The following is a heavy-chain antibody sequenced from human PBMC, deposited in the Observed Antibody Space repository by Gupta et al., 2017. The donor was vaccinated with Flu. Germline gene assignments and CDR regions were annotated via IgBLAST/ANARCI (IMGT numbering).Heavy chain of an antibody. V-gene: IGHV3-7*01. J-gene: IGHJ5*02. CDR2: IKQDGSEK. CDR3: ARVFGQYRRGFWFDP. Sequence: YWMNWVRQAPGMGLEWVANIKQDGSEKYYVDSVKGRFTISRDNAKNSLYLQMNNLRAEDTAVYYCARVFGQYRRGFWFDPWGQGTLVTVSS. CDR1: YW. D-gene: IGHD3-10*02.